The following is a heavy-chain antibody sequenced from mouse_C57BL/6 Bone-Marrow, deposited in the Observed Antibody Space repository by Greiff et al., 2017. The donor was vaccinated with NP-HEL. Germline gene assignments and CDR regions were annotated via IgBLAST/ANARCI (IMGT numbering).Heavy chain of an antibody. CDR3: ARHTSYYYGSSYEAMDY. CDR1: GFTFSSYG. CDR2: IRSGGSYT. D-gene: IGHD1-1*01. V-gene: IGHV5-6*01. Sequence: EVMLVESGGDLVKPGGSLKLSCAASGFTFSSYGMSWVRQTPDKRLEWVATIRSGGSYTYYPDSVKGRFTISRDNAKNTLYLQMSRLKSEDTAMYYCARHTSYYYGSSYEAMDYWGQGTSVTGSS. J-gene: IGHJ4*01.